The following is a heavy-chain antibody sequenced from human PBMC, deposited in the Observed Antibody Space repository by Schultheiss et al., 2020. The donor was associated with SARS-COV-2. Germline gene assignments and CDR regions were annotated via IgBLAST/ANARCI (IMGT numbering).Heavy chain of an antibody. CDR1: GGSISSYY. J-gene: IGHJ4*02. CDR2: IRYSGST. Sequence: SETLSLTCTVSGGSISSYYWTWIRQPPGKGLEWIGYIRYSGSTNYNPSLKSRVTMSVDTSKNQFSLKLTSVTAADTAVYYCARDLDYWGQGTLVTVSS. CDR3: ARDLDY. V-gene: IGHV4-59*01.